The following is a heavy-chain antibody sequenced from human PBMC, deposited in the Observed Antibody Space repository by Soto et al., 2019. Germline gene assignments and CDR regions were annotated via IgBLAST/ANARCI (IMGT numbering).Heavy chain of an antibody. CDR3: ARRQDYYDSSGTRVEYGMDV. Sequence: PSETLSLTCTVSGGSISSSSYYWGWIRQPPGKGLEWIGSIHYSGSTYYNPSLKSRVTISVDTSKNQFSLKLSSVTAADTAVYYCARRQDYYDSSGTRVEYGMDVWGQGTTVTVSS. J-gene: IGHJ6*02. V-gene: IGHV4-39*01. CDR1: GGSISSSSYY. CDR2: IHYSGST. D-gene: IGHD3-22*01.